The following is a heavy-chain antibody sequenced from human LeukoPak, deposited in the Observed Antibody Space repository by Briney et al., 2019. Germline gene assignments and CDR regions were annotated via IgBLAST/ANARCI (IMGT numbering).Heavy chain of an antibody. Sequence: SETLPLTCTVSVGSITSYYRSWIRQPPGKGLEWIEYTHYSGSTNYNPTFKSRVTISVDTSKSQLSLKLNSVTAADTAVYYCARDVVARVGASDIWGRGTMVTVSS. CDR2: THYSGST. CDR3: ARDVVARVGASDI. J-gene: IGHJ3*02. V-gene: IGHV4-59*01. CDR1: VGSITSYY. D-gene: IGHD2-15*01.